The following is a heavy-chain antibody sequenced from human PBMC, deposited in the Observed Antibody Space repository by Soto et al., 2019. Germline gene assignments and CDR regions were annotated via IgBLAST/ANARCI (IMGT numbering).Heavy chain of an antibody. CDR1: GFSLSNVRMG. J-gene: IGHJ4*02. CDR2: IFSNDEK. CDR3: ARIGEIGYSGYDTSTFDY. Sequence: QVTLKESGPVLVKPTETLTLTCTVFGFSLSNVRMGVSWIXQPPGKALEWLAHIFSNDEKSYSTSLKSRLTISKDTSKSQVVLXXTNXXXXDTATYYCARIGEIGYSGYDTSTFDYWGQGTLVTVSS. D-gene: IGHD5-12*01. V-gene: IGHV2-26*01.